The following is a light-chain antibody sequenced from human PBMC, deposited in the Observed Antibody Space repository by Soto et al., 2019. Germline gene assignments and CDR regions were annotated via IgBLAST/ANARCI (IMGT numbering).Light chain of an antibody. CDR2: DAS. Sequence: EIVMTQSPVTLSVSPVETVTLSCRASESLSSYLAWYQQKPGQAPRLLIYDASNRATGIPARFSGSGSGTDLTLTISSLEPEDLAIYYSQQRRNWPITFGKGTRLEIK. CDR3: QQRRNWPIT. CDR1: ESLSSY. V-gene: IGKV3-11*01. J-gene: IGKJ5*01.